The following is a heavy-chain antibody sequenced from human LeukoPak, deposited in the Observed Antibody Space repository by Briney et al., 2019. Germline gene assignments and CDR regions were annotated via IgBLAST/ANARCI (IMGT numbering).Heavy chain of an antibody. Sequence: GGSLRLSCAASGFTFSSYAMHGVRQAPGKGLEWVAVISYDGSNKYYADCVKGRFTISRDTSKKTLYLRMNSLSAEDPAVYYCATDYYYGMDVWGQGTTVTVSS. CDR3: ATDYYYGMDV. CDR1: GFTFSSYA. CDR2: ISYDGSNK. V-gene: IGHV3-30*04. J-gene: IGHJ6*02.